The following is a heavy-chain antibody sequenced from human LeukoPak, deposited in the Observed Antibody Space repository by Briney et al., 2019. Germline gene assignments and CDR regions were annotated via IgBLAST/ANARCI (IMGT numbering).Heavy chain of an antibody. J-gene: IGHJ5*02. CDR1: GFTFSSYG. Sequence: GRSLRLSCVASGFTFSSYGMHWVRQAPGKGLEWVALISYDESIKYYADSVKGRFTFSRDNSKSTVYLQMNSLRIEDTAMYYCAKAPLWGVVVADTWGQGTLVTVSS. CDR3: AKAPLWGVVVADT. V-gene: IGHV3-30*18. D-gene: IGHD2-15*01. CDR2: ISYDESIK.